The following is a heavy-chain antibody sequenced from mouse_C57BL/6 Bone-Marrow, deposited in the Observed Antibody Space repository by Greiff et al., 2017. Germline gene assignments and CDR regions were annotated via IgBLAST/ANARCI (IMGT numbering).Heavy chain of an antibody. V-gene: IGHV1-74*01. J-gene: IGHJ2*01. CDR2: ISPSDRDT. CDR1: GYTFTSYW. CDR3: AMRYYFDY. Sequence: QVQLQQSGAELVKPGASVKVSCKASGYTFTSYWMHWVKQRPGQGLEWIGRISPSDRDTNYNQKFKGKATLTVEKSSSTAYMERRSLTSEDAAVYFCAMRYYFDYWGQGTTLTVSS.